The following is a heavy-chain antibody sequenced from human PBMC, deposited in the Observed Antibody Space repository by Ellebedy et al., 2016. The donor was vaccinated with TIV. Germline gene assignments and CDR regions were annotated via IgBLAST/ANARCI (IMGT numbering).Heavy chain of an antibody. J-gene: IGHJ6*02. Sequence: SGPTLVKPKETLTLTCTVSGVSMSNTKMGVSWIRQPPGKALEWLAHIFSNGEKSYKTSLKTRLSLSNDTSKGQVVLTMTNMDPADTGTYYCAWIRLDTGVWGHGTAVTVSS. D-gene: IGHD5-18*01. CDR2: IFSNGEK. V-gene: IGHV2-26*04. CDR3: AWIRLDTGV. CDR1: GVSMSNTKMG.